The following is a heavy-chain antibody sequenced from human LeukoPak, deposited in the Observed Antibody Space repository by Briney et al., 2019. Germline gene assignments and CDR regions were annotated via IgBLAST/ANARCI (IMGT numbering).Heavy chain of an antibody. CDR3: ARKGITMVRGVNAFAI. Sequence: SGPTLVKPTQTLTLTCTLSGFSLSSGEVAVGWIRQPPGKALEWLALIYWNDDKRYSPSLKNRLTITKDTSKTQVVPTMTNMDPVDTATYFCARKGITMVRGVNAFAIWGQGTMVTVSS. CDR1: GFSLSSGEVA. V-gene: IGHV2-5*01. J-gene: IGHJ3*02. D-gene: IGHD3-10*01. CDR2: IYWNDDK.